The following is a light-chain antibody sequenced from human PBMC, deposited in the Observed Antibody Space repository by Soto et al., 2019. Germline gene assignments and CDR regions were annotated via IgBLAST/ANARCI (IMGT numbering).Light chain of an antibody. CDR1: NSDVGGYNY. V-gene: IGLV2-14*01. J-gene: IGLJ1*01. CDR2: DVS. Sequence: QSALTQPAAVSGSPAQSITISCTGTNSDVGGYNYVSWYQQHPGKAPKLMIFDVSNRPSGVSNRFSGSKSGNTASLTISGLQAEDEADYYCTSWTTSNSYGFGTGTKLTVL. CDR3: TSWTTSNSYG.